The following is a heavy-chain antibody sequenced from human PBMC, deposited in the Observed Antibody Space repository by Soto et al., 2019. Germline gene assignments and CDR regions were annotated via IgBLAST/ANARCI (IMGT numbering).Heavy chain of an antibody. J-gene: IGHJ6*03. V-gene: IGHV3-11*01. CDR3: ARVRVSSSWSPYYYYYMDV. CDR2: ISSSGSTI. CDR1: GCTFSDYY. D-gene: IGHD6-13*01. Sequence: QVQLVESGGGLVKPGGSLRLSCAASGCTFSDYYMSWIRQAPGKGLEWVSYISSSGSTIYYADSVKGRFTISRDNAKNSLYLQMNSLRAEDTAVYYCARVRVSSSWSPYYYYYMDVCGKGTTVTVSS.